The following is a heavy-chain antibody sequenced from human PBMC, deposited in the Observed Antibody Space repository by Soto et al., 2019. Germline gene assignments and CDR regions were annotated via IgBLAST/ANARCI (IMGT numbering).Heavy chain of an antibody. CDR1: GGSISSYY. Sequence: QVQLQESGPGLVKPSETLSLTCTVSGGSISSYYCSWIRQPPGKGLEWIGYIYYSGSTNYNPSLKSRVTISVDTSKNQFSLKLSSVTAADTDVYYCARDLSSGWYLNYYYGMDVWGQGTTVTVSS. V-gene: IGHV4-59*01. CDR2: IYYSGST. D-gene: IGHD6-19*01. CDR3: ARDLSSGWYLNYYYGMDV. J-gene: IGHJ6*02.